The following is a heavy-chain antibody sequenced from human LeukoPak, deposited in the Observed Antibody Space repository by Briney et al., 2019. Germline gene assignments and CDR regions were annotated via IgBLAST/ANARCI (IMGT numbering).Heavy chain of an antibody. CDR1: GFTFSNYW. V-gene: IGHV3-15*01. CDR2: IKSKTDGGTT. J-gene: IGHJ5*02. D-gene: IGHD3-22*01. Sequence: PGGSLRLSCEASGFTFSNYWMSWVRQAPGKGLEWVGRIKSKTDGGTTDYAAPVKGRFTISRDDSKNTLYLQMNSLKTEDTAVYYCTTRNLVITGFDPWGQGTLVTVSS. CDR3: TTRNLVITGFDP.